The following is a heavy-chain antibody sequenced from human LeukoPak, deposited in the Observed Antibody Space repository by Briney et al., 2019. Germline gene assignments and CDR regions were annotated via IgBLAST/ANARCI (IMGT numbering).Heavy chain of an antibody. J-gene: IGHJ4*02. D-gene: IGHD4-17*01. CDR3: ARSTDYGDYEGVRFDY. CDR2: INHSGST. CDR1: GGSFSGYY. V-gene: IGHV4-34*01. Sequence: SETLSLTCAVYGGSFSGYYWSWIRQPPGKGLEWIGEINHSGSTNYNPSLKSRVTISVDTSKNQFSLKLSSVTAADTAVYCCARSTDYGDYEGVRFDYWGQGTLVTVSS.